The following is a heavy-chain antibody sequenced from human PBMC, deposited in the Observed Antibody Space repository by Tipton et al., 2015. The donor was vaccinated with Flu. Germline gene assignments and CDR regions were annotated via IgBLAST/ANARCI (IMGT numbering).Heavy chain of an antibody. CDR3: ARDKGAGAYSFDV. D-gene: IGHD1-1*01. CDR1: GYTFTSYN. J-gene: IGHJ3*01. Sequence: QLVQSGAEMKKSGASVKVSCKASGYTFTSYNMHWVRQAPGQGLEWMGIIYPAGGGISYAQKFQGRVIMTRDRSTGTLHMELSSLRPDDTAMYYCARDKGAGAYSFDVWGQGTMITVSA. CDR2: IYPAGGGI. V-gene: IGHV1-46*01.